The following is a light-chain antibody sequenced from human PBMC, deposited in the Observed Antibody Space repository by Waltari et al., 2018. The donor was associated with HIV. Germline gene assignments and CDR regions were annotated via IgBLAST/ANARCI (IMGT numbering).Light chain of an antibody. Sequence: QSVLTQPPSVSGAPGQRVTLSCTGSNSNIGTHAVHWYQQFPGTAPPLLIYNTNNRPSGVPDRFSGSKSGTSASLAITGLQSEDEADYFCQSSDSTLSGSVFGGGTKLTVL. CDR1: NSNIGTHA. V-gene: IGLV1-40*01. CDR2: NTN. CDR3: QSSDSTLSGSV. J-gene: IGLJ2*01.